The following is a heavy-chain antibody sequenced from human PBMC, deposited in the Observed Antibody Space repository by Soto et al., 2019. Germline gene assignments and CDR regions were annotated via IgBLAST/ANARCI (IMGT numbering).Heavy chain of an antibody. CDR2: IIPIFGTA. Sequence: SVKVSCKASGGTFSSYAISWVRQAPGQGLEWMGGIIPIFGTANYAQKFQGRVTITADGSTSTAYMELSSLRSEDTAVYYCARALAAGTAPWFDPWGQGTLVTVSS. CDR1: GGTFSSYA. J-gene: IGHJ5*02. V-gene: IGHV1-69*13. CDR3: ARALAAGTAPWFDP. D-gene: IGHD6-13*01.